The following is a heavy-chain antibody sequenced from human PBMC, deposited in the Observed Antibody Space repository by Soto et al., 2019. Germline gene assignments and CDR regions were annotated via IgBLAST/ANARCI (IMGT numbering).Heavy chain of an antibody. V-gene: IGHV3-23*01. Sequence: GGSLRLSCAASGFTFSSYAMSWVRQAPGKGLEWVSGISGSGGSTHYADSAKGRFTISRDNSKNTLYLQMNSLRAEDTAVYYCAKDPLVAAAYYFDYWGQGTLVTVSS. CDR2: ISGSGGST. CDR1: GFTFSSYA. D-gene: IGHD2-15*01. CDR3: AKDPLVAAAYYFDY. J-gene: IGHJ4*02.